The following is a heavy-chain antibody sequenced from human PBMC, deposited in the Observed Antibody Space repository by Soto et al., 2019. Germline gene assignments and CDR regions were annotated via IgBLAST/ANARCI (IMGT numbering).Heavy chain of an antibody. Sequence: QVQLQESGPGLVKPSETLSLTCTVSGGSVSSGSYYWSWIRQPPGKGLEWIGYIYYSGSTNYNPSLKSRVTISVDTSKNPFSLKLSSVTAADTAVYYCARGEYSSSWHGMDVWGQGTTVTVSS. CDR3: ARGEYSSSWHGMDV. J-gene: IGHJ6*02. CDR1: GGSVSSGSYY. CDR2: IYYSGST. V-gene: IGHV4-61*01. D-gene: IGHD6-13*01.